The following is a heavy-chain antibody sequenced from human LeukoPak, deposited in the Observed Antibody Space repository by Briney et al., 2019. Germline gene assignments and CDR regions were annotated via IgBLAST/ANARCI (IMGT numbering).Heavy chain of an antibody. CDR1: GYTFTDYY. CDR2: INPNDGDT. J-gene: IGHJ4*02. CDR3: ARANVLYCSSTTCLFGY. Sequence: VASVKVSCKASGYTFTDYYMHWVRQAPGQGFEWMGWINPNDGDTNYAQKFQGRVTMTRDTSISTAHMEVSRLRSDDTAVYYCARANVLYCSSTTCLFGYWGQGTLVTVSS. V-gene: IGHV1-2*02. D-gene: IGHD2-2*01.